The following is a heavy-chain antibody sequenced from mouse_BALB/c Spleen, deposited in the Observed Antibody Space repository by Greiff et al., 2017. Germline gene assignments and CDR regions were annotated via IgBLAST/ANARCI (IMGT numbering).Heavy chain of an antibody. Sequence: EVKLQESGPSLVKPSQTLSLTCSVTGDSITSGYWHWIRQFPGNKLEYMGYISYSGSTYYNPSLKSRISITRDTSKNQYYLQLNSVTTEDTATYYCAWWGLLRGYFDYWGQGTTLTVSS. V-gene: IGHV3-8*02. CDR3: AWWGLLRGYFDY. D-gene: IGHD1-1*01. J-gene: IGHJ2*01. CDR2: ISYSGST. CDR1: GDSITSGY.